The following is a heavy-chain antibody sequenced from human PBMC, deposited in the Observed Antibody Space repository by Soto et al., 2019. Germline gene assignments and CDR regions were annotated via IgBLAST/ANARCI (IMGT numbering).Heavy chain of an antibody. CDR1: GFTVSSNY. J-gene: IGHJ4*02. Sequence: PVGSLRLSCAASGFTVSSNYMSWVRQAPGKGLEWVSVIYSGGSTYYADSVKGRFTISRDNSKNTLYLQMNSLRAEDTAVYYCARSTGYSSSWYYFDYWGQGTLVTVSS. CDR2: IYSGGST. V-gene: IGHV3-53*01. CDR3: ARSTGYSSSWYYFDY. D-gene: IGHD6-13*01.